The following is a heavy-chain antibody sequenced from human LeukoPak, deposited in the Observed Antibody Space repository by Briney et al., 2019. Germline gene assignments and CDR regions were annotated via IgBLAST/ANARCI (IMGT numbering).Heavy chain of an antibody. J-gene: IGHJ6*02. V-gene: IGHV3-53*01. CDR1: RFTLSSSY. CDR2: IYSCGST. CDR3: AREHGTTGFSFMDV. D-gene: IGHD1-1*01. Sequence: VGSLGLSCAASRFTLSSSYISLVRQAPGKGLEWVSIIYSCGSTYYADSVKGRFTISRDISKKTLYLQMNSLTAADTAVYYCAREHGTTGFSFMDVWGQGTTVTVSS.